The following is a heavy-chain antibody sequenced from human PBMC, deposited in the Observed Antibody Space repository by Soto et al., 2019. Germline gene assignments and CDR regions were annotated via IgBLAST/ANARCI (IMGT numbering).Heavy chain of an antibody. V-gene: IGHV4-34*01. Sequence: SETLSLTCAVYGGSFSGYYWSWIRQPPGKGLEWIGEINHSGSTNYNPSLKSRVTISVDTSKNQFSLKLSSVTAADTAVYYCARRELVGDTWPDAFDIWGQGTMVTVS. D-gene: IGHD1-26*01. CDR3: ARRELVGDTWPDAFDI. CDR2: INHSGST. J-gene: IGHJ3*02. CDR1: GGSFSGYY.